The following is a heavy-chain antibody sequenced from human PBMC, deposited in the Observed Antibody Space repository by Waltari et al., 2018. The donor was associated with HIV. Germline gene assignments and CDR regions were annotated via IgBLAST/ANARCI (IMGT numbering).Heavy chain of an antibody. Sequence: QVQLMQSGAEVRKPGASVKVSCQASGTTFTTYGTTWVRQAPGQGLEWMGWISPYSDYTYYAQNLQGRVTMTTDTSTATVYMELRSLRYDDTAVYYCARGIGSAAWYPFDNWGQGTLVTVSS. CDR2: ISPYSDYT. CDR1: GTTFTTYG. J-gene: IGHJ4*02. CDR3: ARGIGSAAWYPFDN. V-gene: IGHV1-18*01. D-gene: IGHD6-13*01.